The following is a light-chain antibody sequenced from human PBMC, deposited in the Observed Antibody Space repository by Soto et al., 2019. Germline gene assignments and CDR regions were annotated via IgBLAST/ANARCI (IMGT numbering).Light chain of an antibody. CDR1: SSDVGSYNR. J-gene: IGLJ1*01. V-gene: IGLV2-18*02. CDR3: SSYTTSNTDV. Sequence: QSALTQPPSVSGSPGQSVTISCTGTSSDVGSYNRVSWYQQPPGTAPKLMIYEVSNRPSGVPDRFSGSKSGNTASLTISGLQAEDEAEYYCSSYTTSNTDVFGTGTKVTVL. CDR2: EVS.